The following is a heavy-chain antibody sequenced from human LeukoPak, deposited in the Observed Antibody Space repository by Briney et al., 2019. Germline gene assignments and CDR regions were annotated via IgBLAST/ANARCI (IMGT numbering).Heavy chain of an antibody. Sequence: PGGSLRLSCEASGFVFSDSYMSWIRQAPGKGLQWLSDISTRGNSIHYADSVRGRFSISRDNTKNSLFLQMNNLSAEDTAVYYCATLRGDYFDDWGQGTLVTVSS. CDR2: ISTRGNSI. V-gene: IGHV3-11*04. D-gene: IGHD4-17*01. CDR3: ATLRGDYFDD. CDR1: GFVFSDSY. J-gene: IGHJ4*02.